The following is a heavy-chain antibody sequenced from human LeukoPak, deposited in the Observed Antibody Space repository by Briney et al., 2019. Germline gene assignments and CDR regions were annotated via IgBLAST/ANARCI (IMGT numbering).Heavy chain of an antibody. Sequence: GGSLRLSCAASGFTFSSYWMSWVRQAPGKGLEWVANLKQDGSEKYYVDSVKGRFTISRDNAKNSLYLQMNSLRAEDTAVYYCARVGWRVATSNYYFDYWGQGTLVTVSS. V-gene: IGHV3-7*01. J-gene: IGHJ4*02. CDR1: GFTFSSYW. CDR3: ARVGWRVATSNYYFDY. D-gene: IGHD5-12*01. CDR2: LKQDGSEK.